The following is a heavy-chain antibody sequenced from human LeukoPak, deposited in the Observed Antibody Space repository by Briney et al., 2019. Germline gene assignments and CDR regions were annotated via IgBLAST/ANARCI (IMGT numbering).Heavy chain of an antibody. J-gene: IGHJ4*02. V-gene: IGHV3-64*01. CDR2: ISSNGGST. CDR1: GFTFSSYA. Sequence: GGSLRLSCAASGFTFSSYAMHWVRQAPGKGLEYVSAISSNGGSTYYANSVKGRFTISRDNSKNTLYLQMGSLRAEDMAVYYCARDPSSHRRLSGCLDYWGQGTLVTVSS. D-gene: IGHD6-19*01. CDR3: ARDPSSHRRLSGCLDY.